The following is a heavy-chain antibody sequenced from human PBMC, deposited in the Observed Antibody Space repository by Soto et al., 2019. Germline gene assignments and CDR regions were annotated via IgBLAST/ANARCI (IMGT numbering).Heavy chain of an antibody. Sequence: ASVKVSCKASGYTFTGYYMHWVRQAPGQGLEWMGWINPNSGGTNYAQKFQGRVTMTRDTSTSTAYMELSRLRSDDTAVYYCARGYCSGGSCQFDPWGQGTLVTVSS. CDR2: INPNSGGT. CDR3: ARGYCSGGSCQFDP. J-gene: IGHJ5*02. V-gene: IGHV1-2*02. D-gene: IGHD2-15*01. CDR1: GYTFTGYY.